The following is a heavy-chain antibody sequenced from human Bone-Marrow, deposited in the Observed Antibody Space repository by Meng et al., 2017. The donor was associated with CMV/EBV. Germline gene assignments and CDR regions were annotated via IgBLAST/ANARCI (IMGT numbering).Heavy chain of an antibody. CDR2: IRYDGSNK. CDR3: ARDPKISNSGSYYRMFDY. D-gene: IGHD1-26*01. J-gene: IGHJ4*02. CDR1: GFTFSSYG. V-gene: IGHV3-30*02. Sequence: GESLKISCAASGFTFSSYGMHWVRQAPGKGLEWVAFIRYDGSNKYYADSVKGRFTISRDNSKNTLYLQMNSLRAEDTAVYYCARDPKISNSGSYYRMFDYWGQGTLVTVSS.